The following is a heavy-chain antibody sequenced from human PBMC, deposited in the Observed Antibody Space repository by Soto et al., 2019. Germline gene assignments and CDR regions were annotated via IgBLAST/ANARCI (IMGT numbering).Heavy chain of an antibody. CDR2: IYYSGST. Sequence: PSETLSLTCTVSGGSISSGGYYWSWIRQHPGKGLEWIGYIYYSGSTYYNPSLKSRVTISVDTSKNQFSLKLSSVTAADTAVYYCARDRGYSSSTSCSRLYCHYYMDVWGKGTTVTVSS. D-gene: IGHD2-2*01. J-gene: IGHJ6*03. CDR1: GGSISSGGYY. V-gene: IGHV4-31*03. CDR3: ARDRGYSSSTSCSRLYCHYYMDV.